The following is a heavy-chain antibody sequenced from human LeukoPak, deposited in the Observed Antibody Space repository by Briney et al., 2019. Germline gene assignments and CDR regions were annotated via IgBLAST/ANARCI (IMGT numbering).Heavy chain of an antibody. J-gene: IGHJ2*01. V-gene: IGHV3-23*01. CDR3: VKDNYADYASGGVDWYFDL. D-gene: IGHD4-17*01. Sequence: YVDSVRGRFTISRDNSKNTLFLDMNNMRADDTAVYFCVKDNYADYASGGVDWYFDLWGRGTLVTVSS.